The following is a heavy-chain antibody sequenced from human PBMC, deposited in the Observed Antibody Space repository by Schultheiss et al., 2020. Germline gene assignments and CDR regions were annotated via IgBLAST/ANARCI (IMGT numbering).Heavy chain of an antibody. V-gene: IGHV4-34*01. CDR2: INESGDT. D-gene: IGHD3-10*01. CDR1: GGSFHGYY. CDR3: ARGSGSYYGSNWFDP. J-gene: IGHJ5*02. Sequence: SETLSLTCGVSGGSFHGYYWSWIRQSPAKGLEWLGEINESGDTNYNPSLKSRVTISVDTSKNQFSLKLSSVTAADTAVYYCARGSGSYYGSNWFDPWGQGTLVTVSS.